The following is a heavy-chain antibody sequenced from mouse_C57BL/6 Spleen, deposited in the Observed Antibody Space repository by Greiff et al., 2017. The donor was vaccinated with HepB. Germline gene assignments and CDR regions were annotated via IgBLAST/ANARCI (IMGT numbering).Heavy chain of an antibody. CDR3: ARGEVFYYYAMDY. J-gene: IGHJ4*01. CDR1: GFTFSSYA. D-gene: IGHD2-14*01. CDR2: ISDGGSYT. Sequence: DVMLVESGGGLVKPGGSLKLSCAASGFTFSSYAMSWVRQTPEKRLEWVATISDGGSYTYYPDNVKGRFTISRDNAKNNLYLQMSHLKSEDTAMYYCARGEVFYYYAMDYWGQGTSVTVSS. V-gene: IGHV5-4*03.